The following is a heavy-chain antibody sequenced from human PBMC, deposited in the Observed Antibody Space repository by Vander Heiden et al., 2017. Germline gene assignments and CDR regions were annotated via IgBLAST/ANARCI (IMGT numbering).Heavy chain of an antibody. CDR3: ATHYYDSSGYLYYLDY. CDR2: SSGRGGST. V-gene: IGHV3-23*01. J-gene: IGHJ4*02. CDR1: GFTFSSYA. D-gene: IGHD3-22*01. Sequence: EVPLLESGGGLVQPGGSLRLSSAASGFTFSSYARSWVRQAPGKGLEWVAASSGRGGSTYYADSVKGRFTISRDNSKNTLYLQMNSLRAEDTAVYYCATHYYDSSGYLYYLDYWGQGTLVTVSS.